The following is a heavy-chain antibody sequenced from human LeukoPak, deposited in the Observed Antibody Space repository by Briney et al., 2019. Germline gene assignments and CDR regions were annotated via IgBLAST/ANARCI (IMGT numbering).Heavy chain of an antibody. V-gene: IGHV4-39*07. CDR1: GGSISSRPYC. D-gene: IGHD2-2*01. Sequence: PSETLSLTCTVSGGSISSRPYCWGWIRQPPGKGLEWLGSFYYSGSTYYKPSLKSRVTISVDTSKNQFSLKLSSVTAADTAVYYCARVSAVPAAMSFGYFYYMDVWGKGTTVTISS. CDR3: ARVSAVPAAMSFGYFYYMDV. J-gene: IGHJ6*03. CDR2: FYYSGST.